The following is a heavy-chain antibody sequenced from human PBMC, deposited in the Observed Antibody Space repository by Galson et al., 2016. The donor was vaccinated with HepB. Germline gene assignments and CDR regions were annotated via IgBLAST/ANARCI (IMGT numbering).Heavy chain of an antibody. V-gene: IGHV1-46*01. Sequence: SVKVSCKASGYTFTNYYVHWVRQAPGQGLEWMGLINPTAGSTTYAQNFQGRVTMTRDTSTSTVYMELTSLRSEDTAVYYGARDSPSQIFGVFIGNYYFYGMDVLGQGTTVTVSS. CDR3: ARDSPSQIFGVFIGNYYFYGMDV. J-gene: IGHJ6*02. CDR1: GYTFTNYY. CDR2: INPTAGST. D-gene: IGHD3-3*01.